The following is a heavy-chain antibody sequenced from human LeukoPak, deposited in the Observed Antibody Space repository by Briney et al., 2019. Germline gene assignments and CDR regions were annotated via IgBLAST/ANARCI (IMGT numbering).Heavy chain of an antibody. CDR3: ARDFENSSGWYFPYYYYYGMDV. D-gene: IGHD6-19*01. CDR2: IYSGGST. J-gene: IGHJ6*02. Sequence: PGGSLRLSCAASGFTVSSNYMSWVRQAPGKGLEWVSVIYSGGSTYYADSVKGRFTISRHNSKNTLYLQMNSLRAEDTAVYYCARDFENSSGWYFPYYYYYGMDVWGQGTTVTVSS. V-gene: IGHV3-53*01. CDR1: GFTVSSNY.